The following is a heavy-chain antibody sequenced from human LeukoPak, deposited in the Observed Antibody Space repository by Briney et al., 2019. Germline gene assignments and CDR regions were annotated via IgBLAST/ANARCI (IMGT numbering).Heavy chain of an antibody. J-gene: IGHJ6*03. D-gene: IGHD6-13*01. CDR2: INHDGTGT. V-gene: IGHV3-74*01. CDR1: GW. Sequence: GGSLRLSCAASGWMHWVRQAPGKGLVWVSGINHDGTGTYYADSVKGRFTISRDNAKNSLYLQMNSLRAEDTAVYYCAGLGYSSSWYYYYYMDVWGKGTTVTVSS. CDR3: AGLGYSSSWYYYYYMDV.